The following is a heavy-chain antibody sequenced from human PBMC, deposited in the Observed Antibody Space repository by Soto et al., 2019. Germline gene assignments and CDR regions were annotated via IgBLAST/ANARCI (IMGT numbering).Heavy chain of an antibody. CDR1: GYTFTSYG. V-gene: IGHV1-18*01. CDR3: ASTTGYYYYYYMDV. J-gene: IGHJ6*03. CDR2: ISAYSGNT. Sequence: QVPLVQSGAEVKKPGASVKVSCKASGYTFTSYGISWVRQAPGQGLEWMGWISAYSGNTNYAQKLQGRVTMTTDTSTSTAYMELRSLRSDDTAVYYCASTTGYYYYYYMDVWGKGTTVTVSS. D-gene: IGHD1-1*01.